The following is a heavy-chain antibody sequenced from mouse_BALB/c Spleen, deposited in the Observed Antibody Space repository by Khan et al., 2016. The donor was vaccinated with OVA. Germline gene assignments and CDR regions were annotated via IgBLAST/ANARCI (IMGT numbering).Heavy chain of an antibody. CDR1: GFTFSSFG. D-gene: IGHD2-4*01. CDR3: ARFDYQGFAY. J-gene: IGHJ3*01. V-gene: IGHV5-17*02. CDR2: ISSGSSTI. Sequence: EVELVESGGGLVQPGGSRKLSCAASGFTFSSFGMHWVRQAPEKGLEWVAYISSGSSTIYSADTVKGRFTISRDDPKNTLFLQMTSVRSEDTAMYYCARFDYQGFAYWGQGTLVTVSA.